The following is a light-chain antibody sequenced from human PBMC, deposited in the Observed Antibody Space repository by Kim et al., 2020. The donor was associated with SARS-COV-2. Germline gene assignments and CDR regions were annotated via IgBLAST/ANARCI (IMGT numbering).Light chain of an antibody. V-gene: IGKV3-20*01. J-gene: IGKJ2*01. CDR3: QQYGSSPRT. CDR2: GAS. CDR1: QSVSSSY. Sequence: LSPGETATLSCRASQSVSSSYLDWCQQKPGQAPRLLIHGASSRATGIPDRFSGSGSGTDFSLTISILEPEDFAVYYCQQYGSSPRTFGQGTKLEI.